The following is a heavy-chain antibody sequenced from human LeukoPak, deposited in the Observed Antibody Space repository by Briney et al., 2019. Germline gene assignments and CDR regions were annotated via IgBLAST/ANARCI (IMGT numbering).Heavy chain of an antibody. Sequence: PGGSLRLSCAASGFIFTSYGMHWVRQSPGKGLEWVAVIWYDGSNKYYADSVKGRFTISRDNSKNTLYLQMNSLRAEDTAVYYCARDFSPFYYDSSGYYNYWGQGTLVTVSS. J-gene: IGHJ4*02. D-gene: IGHD3-22*01. CDR2: IWYDGSNK. V-gene: IGHV3-33*01. CDR1: GFIFTSYG. CDR3: ARDFSPFYYDSSGYYNY.